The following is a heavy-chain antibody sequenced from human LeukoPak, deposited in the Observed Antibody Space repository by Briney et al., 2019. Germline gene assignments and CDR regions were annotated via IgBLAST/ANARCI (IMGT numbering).Heavy chain of an antibody. CDR3: ARIYYDFWSGYYLGYGMDV. CDR2: IYSGGST. Sequence: PGGSLRLSCAASGFTVSSNYMSWVRQAPGKGLEWVSVIYSGGSTYYADSVKGRFTISRDNSKNTLYLQMNSLRAEDTAVYYCARIYYDFWSGYYLGYGMDVWGQGTTVTVSS. J-gene: IGHJ6*02. CDR1: GFTVSSNY. V-gene: IGHV3-66*01. D-gene: IGHD3-3*01.